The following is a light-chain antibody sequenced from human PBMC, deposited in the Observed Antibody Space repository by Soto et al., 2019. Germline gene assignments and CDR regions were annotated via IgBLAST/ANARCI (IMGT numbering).Light chain of an antibody. CDR1: QSVSSSY. CDR2: GTS. V-gene: IGKV3-20*01. CDR3: QQYGSSSWT. Sequence: EIVLTQSPGTLSLSPGERATLSCRASQSVSSSYLAWYQQKPGQAPRLLIYGTSSRATAIPDRFSGSGSGTDFTLTTSRLEPEDFAVYYFQQYGSSSWTFGQGTKVEIK. J-gene: IGKJ1*01.